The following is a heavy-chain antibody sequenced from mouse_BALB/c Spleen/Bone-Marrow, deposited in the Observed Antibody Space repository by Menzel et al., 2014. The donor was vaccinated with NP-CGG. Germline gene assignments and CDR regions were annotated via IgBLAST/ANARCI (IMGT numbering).Heavy chain of an antibody. CDR2: ISGGGSYT. V-gene: IGHV5-9-2*01. J-gene: IGHJ3*01. CDR3: ARHAYYDQTEVSFVY. Sequence: EVQGVESGGGLVKSGGSLKLSCAASGSSFNSYGMSWVRQTPEKRLEWVATISGGGSYTFYPDSVKGRFTISRDNAKNNLYLQLSSLRSEDTALYYCARHAYYDQTEVSFVYWGQGTLVTVSA. D-gene: IGHD2-4*01. CDR1: GSSFNSYG.